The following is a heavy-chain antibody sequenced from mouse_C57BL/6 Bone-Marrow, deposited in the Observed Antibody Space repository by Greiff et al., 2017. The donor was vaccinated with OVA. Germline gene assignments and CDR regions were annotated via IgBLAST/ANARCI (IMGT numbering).Heavy chain of an antibody. Sequence: VQLKQSGTVLARPGASVKMSCKTSGYTFTSYWMHWVKQRPGQGLEWIGAIYPGNSDTSYNQKFKGKAKLTAVTSASTAYMERSSLTNEDSAVYYCTLYLWDPYYAMDYWGQGTSVTVSS. J-gene: IGHJ4*01. V-gene: IGHV1-5*01. D-gene: IGHD4-1*01. CDR3: TLYLWDPYYAMDY. CDR1: GYTFTSYW. CDR2: IYPGNSDT.